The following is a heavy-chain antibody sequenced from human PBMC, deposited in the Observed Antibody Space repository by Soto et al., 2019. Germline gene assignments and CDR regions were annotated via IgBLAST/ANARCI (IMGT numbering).Heavy chain of an antibody. V-gene: IGHV4-31*03. D-gene: IGHD6-6*01. J-gene: IGHJ5*02. CDR3: ARVFSDSSCFFDP. CDR2: IYYSVST. Sequence: KASETLSLTCTVSGGSISSGGYYWSWIRQHPGKGLEWIGYIYYSVSTYYNPSLKSRVTISVDTSKNQFSLKLSSVTAADTAVYYCARVFSDSSCFFDPWGQGTLVTVSS. CDR1: GGSISSGGYY.